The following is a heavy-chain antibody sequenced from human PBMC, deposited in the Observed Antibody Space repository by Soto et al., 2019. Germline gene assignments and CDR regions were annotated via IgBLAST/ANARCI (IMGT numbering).Heavy chain of an antibody. Sequence: GASVKVSCKASGYTFTSYGISWVRQAPGQGHEWMGWISAYNGNTNYAQKLQGRVTMTTDTSTSTAYMELRSLRSDDTAVYYCAREDTTVTPGWYGMDVWGQGTTVTVSS. J-gene: IGHJ6*02. D-gene: IGHD4-17*01. V-gene: IGHV1-18*04. CDR2: ISAYNGNT. CDR1: GYTFTSYG. CDR3: AREDTTVTPGWYGMDV.